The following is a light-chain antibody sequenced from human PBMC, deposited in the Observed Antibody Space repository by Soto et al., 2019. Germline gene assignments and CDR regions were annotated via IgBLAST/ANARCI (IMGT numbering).Light chain of an antibody. CDR3: QQYNSYSPT. CDR1: QSIDRW. Sequence: IQMTQSPSTLPASVGDRVTITCRASQSIDRWLAWYQQKPGKAPKILIYHASSLETGVPSRFSGSGSGTEFTLTISGLQPGDAATYYCQQYNSYSPTFGQGTKVDIK. J-gene: IGKJ1*01. CDR2: HAS. V-gene: IGKV1-5*01.